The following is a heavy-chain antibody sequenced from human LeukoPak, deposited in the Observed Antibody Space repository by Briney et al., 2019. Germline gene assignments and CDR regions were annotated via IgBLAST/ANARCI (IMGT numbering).Heavy chain of an antibody. Sequence: PGGSLRLSCAASGFIFDDYAMHWVRQTPGKGLEWVSGISWNSESIVYADSVKGRFTISRDNAKNSLYLQMNSLRSEDMALYYCVKDKTDFWSGYFDYWGQGTLVTVSS. CDR1: GFIFDDYA. V-gene: IGHV3-9*03. CDR3: VKDKTDFWSGYFDY. CDR2: ISWNSESI. J-gene: IGHJ4*02. D-gene: IGHD3-3*01.